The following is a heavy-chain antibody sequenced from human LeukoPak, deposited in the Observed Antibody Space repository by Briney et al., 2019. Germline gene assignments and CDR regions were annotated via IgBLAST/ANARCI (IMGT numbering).Heavy chain of an antibody. Sequence: GGSLRLSCAASGFTFDDYGMSWVRQAPGKGLEWVSGINWNGGSTGYADSVKGRFTISRDNSKNTLYLQMNSLRAEDTAVYYCAKDMDYGDGYFDYWGQGTLVTVSS. D-gene: IGHD4-17*01. CDR3: AKDMDYGDGYFDY. CDR2: INWNGGST. J-gene: IGHJ4*02. V-gene: IGHV3-20*04. CDR1: GFTFDDYG.